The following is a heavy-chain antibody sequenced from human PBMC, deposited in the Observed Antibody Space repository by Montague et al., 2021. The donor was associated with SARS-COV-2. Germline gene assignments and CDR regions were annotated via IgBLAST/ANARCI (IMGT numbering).Heavy chain of an antibody. Sequence: SETLSLTCTVSGDSMNNYYWSWIRQPPGKGLEWIGYINYSGSTHYNPSXXSRVTLSKDTPKNQFSLRLTSVTAADTAMYFCARAPIYRSSWYAYFDYWGQGTLVTVSS. CDR2: INYSGST. CDR3: ARAPIYRSSWYAYFDY. D-gene: IGHD6-13*01. CDR1: GDSMNNYY. J-gene: IGHJ4*02. V-gene: IGHV4-59*01.